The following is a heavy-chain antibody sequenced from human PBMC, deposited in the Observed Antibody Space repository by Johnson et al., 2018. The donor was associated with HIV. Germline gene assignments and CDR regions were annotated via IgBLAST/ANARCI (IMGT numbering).Heavy chain of an antibody. J-gene: IGHJ3*02. V-gene: IGHV3-20*04. Sequence: VQLVESGGGVVRPGGSLRLSCAASGFTFDDYGMSWVRQAPGKGLEWVSGINWNGGSTGYADSVKGRFTISRDNAKNSLYLQMNSLRHDDTAVYYCARGGWLGYCSSTSCAKDAFDIWGQGTMVTVSS. CDR3: ARGGWLGYCSSTSCAKDAFDI. CDR1: GFTFDDYG. CDR2: INWNGGST. D-gene: IGHD2-2*01.